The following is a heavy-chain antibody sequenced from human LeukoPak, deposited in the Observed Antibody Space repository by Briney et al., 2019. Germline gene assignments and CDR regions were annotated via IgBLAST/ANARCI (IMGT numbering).Heavy chain of an antibody. CDR2: ISSSGMYI. J-gene: IGHJ3*02. V-gene: IGHV3-21*01. Sequence: GGSLRLSCAASGFTFSSHSMNWVRQAPGKGLEWVSSISSSGMYIYYAESLKGRFTISRDNARNSLYLQMNSLRADDTAVYYCARVSTVIDAFDIWGQGTMVTVSS. D-gene: IGHD2/OR15-2a*01. CDR1: GFTFSSHS. CDR3: ARVSTVIDAFDI.